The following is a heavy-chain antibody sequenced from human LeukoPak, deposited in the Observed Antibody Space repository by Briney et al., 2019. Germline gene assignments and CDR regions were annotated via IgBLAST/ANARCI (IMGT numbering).Heavy chain of an antibody. Sequence: GASVKVSCKASGYTFTSYSISWVRQAPGQGLEWMGWISPYNGNTNYAQKFQGRVTMTTDTSTSTAYMQLRSLRSDDTAVYYCARGSISSNYFGGWGQGTLVTVSS. CDR3: ARGSISSNYFGG. J-gene: IGHJ4*02. V-gene: IGHV1-18*01. D-gene: IGHD3-16*01. CDR1: GYTFTSYS. CDR2: ISPYNGNT.